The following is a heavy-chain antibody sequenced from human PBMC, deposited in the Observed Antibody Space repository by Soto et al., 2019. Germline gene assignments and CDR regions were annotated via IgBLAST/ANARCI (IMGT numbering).Heavy chain of an antibody. V-gene: IGHV3-74*01. Sequence: EVQVVESGGGLVQPGGSLRLSCATSGFTFANYWMHWVRQVPGKGLEWVARTDGDGTGTSYADSVKVRFTVSRDNAKSTVYSLMNSLRVEDMVVYSCGSVFEYWGQGTRASVSS. J-gene: IGHJ4*02. CDR3: GSVFEY. CDR1: GFTFANYW. D-gene: IGHD4-17*01. CDR2: TDGDGTGT.